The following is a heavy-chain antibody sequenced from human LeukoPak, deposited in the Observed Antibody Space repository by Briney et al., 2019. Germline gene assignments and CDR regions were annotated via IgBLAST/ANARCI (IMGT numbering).Heavy chain of an antibody. CDR3: ARLSSSGSLDY. Sequence: SETLSLNCTVSGGSISSYYCSWIRQPAGKGLEWIGRIYSSGITNYNPSLKSRVTMSVDTSKNQLSLKLSSVTAADTAVYYCARLSSSGSLDYWGQGTLVTVSS. V-gene: IGHV4-4*07. CDR2: IYSSGIT. CDR1: GGSISSYY. J-gene: IGHJ4*02. D-gene: IGHD6-25*01.